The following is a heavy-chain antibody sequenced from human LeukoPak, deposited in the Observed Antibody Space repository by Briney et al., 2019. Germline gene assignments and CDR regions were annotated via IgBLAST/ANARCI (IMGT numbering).Heavy chain of an antibody. D-gene: IGHD3-16*01. V-gene: IGHV3-23*01. CDR2: ITTRSVRT. J-gene: IGHJ6*03. CDR3: ACLSNLDMDV. Sequence: PGGSLRLSCAASGFTFSSYAMSWVRQAPGKGLEWVSGITTRSVRTYYADAVKGRFTISRDNSKNTLYLEMNSLRAEDTAVYYCACLSNLDMDVWGKGTTVTVSS. CDR1: GFTFSSYA.